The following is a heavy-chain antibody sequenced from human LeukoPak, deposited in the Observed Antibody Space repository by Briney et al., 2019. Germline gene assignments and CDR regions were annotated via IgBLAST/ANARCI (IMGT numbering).Heavy chain of an antibody. CDR3: ARGMDFWSGYADY. Sequence: GGSLRLSCAASGFTFDDYAMHWVRQAPGKGLEWVSGISWNSGSIGYADSVKGRFTISRDNAKNSLYLHMNSLRAEDTALYYCARGMDFWSGYADYWGQGTLVTVSS. J-gene: IGHJ4*02. V-gene: IGHV3-9*01. D-gene: IGHD3-3*01. CDR2: ISWNSGSI. CDR1: GFTFDDYA.